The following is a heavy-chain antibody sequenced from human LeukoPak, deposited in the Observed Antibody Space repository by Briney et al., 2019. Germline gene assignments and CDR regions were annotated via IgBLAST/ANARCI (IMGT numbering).Heavy chain of an antibody. V-gene: IGHV5-51*01. CDR2: IYPGDSDT. CDR3: ARFRSERALGFDY. CDR1: GNSFTDYW. D-gene: IGHD5-24*01. Sequence: GESLKISCQVSGNSFTDYWIGWVRQMPGKGLEWMGIIYPGDSDTRYSPSFQGQVTISADKSISTAYLQWSSLKASDTAMYYCARFRSERALGFDYWGQGTLVTVSS. J-gene: IGHJ4*02.